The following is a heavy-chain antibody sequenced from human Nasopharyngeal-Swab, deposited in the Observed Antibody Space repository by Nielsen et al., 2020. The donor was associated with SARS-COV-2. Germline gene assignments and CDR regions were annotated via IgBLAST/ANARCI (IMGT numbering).Heavy chain of an antibody. D-gene: IGHD3-3*01. CDR2: IDWIHDK. Sequence: SDTPLVKPTQTVTLSCTFSGFSLSSSAAGVGWISQPPGTAVEWLGLIDWIHDKRYTQTLKSRLTITKDTSKNQVVLTMTNMDPVDTATYYCSHFWAFWSSPRNFDYWGQGTLVTVSS. CDR1: GFSLSSSAAG. CDR3: SHFWAFWSSPRNFDY. V-gene: IGHV2-5*01. J-gene: IGHJ4*02.